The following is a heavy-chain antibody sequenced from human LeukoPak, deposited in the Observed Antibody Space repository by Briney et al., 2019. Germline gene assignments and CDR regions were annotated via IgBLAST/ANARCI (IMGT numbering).Heavy chain of an antibody. D-gene: IGHD2-2*01. CDR1: GESFSGNY. Sequence: SETLSLTCGVYGESFSGNYWSWIRQPPGKGLEWIGEINHSGSTNYNPSLKSRVTISLDTSKNQFSLKLSSVTAADMAVYYCARFPAAINDYYGMDVWGQGTTVTISS. V-gene: IGHV4-34*01. CDR2: INHSGST. J-gene: IGHJ6*02. CDR3: ARFPAAINDYYGMDV.